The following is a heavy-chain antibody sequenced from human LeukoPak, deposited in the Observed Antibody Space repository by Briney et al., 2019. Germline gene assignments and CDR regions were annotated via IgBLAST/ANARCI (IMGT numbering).Heavy chain of an antibody. CDR3: ARDGGSWHHPFYYFDY. CDR1: GYTFTGYY. V-gene: IGHV1-2*06. Sequence: ASVKVSCKASGYTFTGYYIHWVRQAPGQGLEWMGRVNPNNGGTNYAQKFQGRVTMTRDTSISTAYMELSRLRSDDTAVYYRARDGGSWHHPFYYFDYWGQGTLVTVSS. J-gene: IGHJ4*02. CDR2: VNPNNGGT. D-gene: IGHD2-15*01.